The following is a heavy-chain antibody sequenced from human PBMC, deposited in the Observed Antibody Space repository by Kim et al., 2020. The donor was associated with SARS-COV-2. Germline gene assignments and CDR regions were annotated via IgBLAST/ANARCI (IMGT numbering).Heavy chain of an antibody. J-gene: IGHJ4*02. CDR3: AREPYYSGSGSYPRYFGY. V-gene: IGHV3-23*01. D-gene: IGHD3-10*01. CDR2: VLGSGGVT. CDR1: GFTFTSYA. Sequence: GGSLKLSCAASGFTFTSYAVSWVRQAPGKGLEWVSAVLGSGGVTYYTGSVKGRFTISRDNSKNTLFLEMNSLRVEDTAIYYCAREPYYSGSGSYPRYFGYWGQGTLVTVSS.